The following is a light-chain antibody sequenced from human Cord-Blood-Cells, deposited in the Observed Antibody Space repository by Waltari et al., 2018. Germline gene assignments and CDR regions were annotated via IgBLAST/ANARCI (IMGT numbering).Light chain of an antibody. J-gene: IGLJ2*01. CDR1: SSDVGGYNY. Sequence: QPALTQPASVSGSPGQSITISCTGTSSDVGGYNYDSSYQQHPGKAPKLMIYEVSNRPSGVSNRFSGSKSGNMASLTISGLQAEDEADYYCSSYTSSSTVVFGGGTKLTVL. CDR2: EVS. V-gene: IGLV2-14*01. CDR3: SSYTSSSTVV.